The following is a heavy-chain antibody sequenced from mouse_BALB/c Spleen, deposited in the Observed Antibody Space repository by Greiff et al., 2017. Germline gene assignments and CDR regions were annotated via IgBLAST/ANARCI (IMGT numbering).Heavy chain of an antibody. CDR1: GFTFSSYA. J-gene: IGHJ1*01. D-gene: IGHD1-2*01. CDR3: ARKGFTTAHWYFDV. Sequence: DVKLVESGGGLVKPGGSLKLSCAASGFTFSSYAMSWVRQTPEKRLEWVASISSGGSTYYPDSVKGRFTISRDNARNILYLQMSSLRSEDTAMYYCARKGFTTAHWYFDVWGAGTTVTVSS. CDR2: ISSGGST. V-gene: IGHV5-6-5*01.